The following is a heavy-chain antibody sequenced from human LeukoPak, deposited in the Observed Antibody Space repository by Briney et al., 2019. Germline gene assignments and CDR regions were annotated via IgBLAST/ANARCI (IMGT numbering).Heavy chain of an antibody. Sequence: GGSLRLSCAASGFTFSSYGMHWVRQAPGKGLECVAFIQSGGSNKYYSDSVKGRFTISRDNSKNTLYLQMNSLRAEDTAVYYCATHCSGTSCHRDYWGQGTLVTVSS. D-gene: IGHD2-2*01. CDR3: ATHCSGTSCHRDY. CDR1: GFTFSSYG. CDR2: IQSGGSNK. J-gene: IGHJ4*02. V-gene: IGHV3-30*02.